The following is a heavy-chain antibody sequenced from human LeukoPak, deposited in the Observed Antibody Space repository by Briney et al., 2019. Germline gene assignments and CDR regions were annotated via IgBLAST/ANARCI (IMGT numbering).Heavy chain of an antibody. CDR1: GFTFTSSA. V-gene: IGHV1-58*02. D-gene: IGHD6-13*01. J-gene: IGHJ4*02. Sequence: GASVNVSCKASGFTFTSSAMQWVRQARGQRLEWIGWIVVGSGNTNYAQKFQERVTITRDMSTSAAYMELSSLRSEDTAVYYCASRSSTVAATVLFDYWGQGTLVTVSS. CDR3: ASRSSTVAATVLFDY. CDR2: IVVGSGNT.